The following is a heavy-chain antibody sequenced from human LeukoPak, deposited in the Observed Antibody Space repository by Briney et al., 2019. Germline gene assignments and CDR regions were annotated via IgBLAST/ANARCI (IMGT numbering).Heavy chain of an antibody. D-gene: IGHD3-9*01. CDR1: GGSFSGYD. V-gene: IGHV4-34*01. CDR3: ASRTKLRYFDWLLPTGDY. CDR2: INQSGST. Sequence: SETLSLTCAVYGGSFSGYDWSWIRQPPGKGLEWIGEINQSGSTNYNPSLKSRGTISVDTSKSQFSLKLSSVTAADTAVYYCASRTKLRYFDWLLPTGDYWGEGTLVTVSS. J-gene: IGHJ4*02.